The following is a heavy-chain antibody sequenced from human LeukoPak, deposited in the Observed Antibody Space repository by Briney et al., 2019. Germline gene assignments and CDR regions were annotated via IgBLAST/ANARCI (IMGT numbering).Heavy chain of an antibody. D-gene: IGHD4-23*01. CDR2: IKSKIDGGTT. V-gene: IGHV3-15*01. J-gene: IGHJ3*02. CDR1: GFTFSNAW. CDR3: TTRYGGTLDAFDI. Sequence: GGSLRLSCAASGFTFSNAWMNWVRQAPGKGLEWVGRIKSKIDGGTTNYAAPVKGRFTISRDDSKNTLYLQMNSLKTEDTAVYYCTTRYGGTLDAFDIWGQGTMVTVSS.